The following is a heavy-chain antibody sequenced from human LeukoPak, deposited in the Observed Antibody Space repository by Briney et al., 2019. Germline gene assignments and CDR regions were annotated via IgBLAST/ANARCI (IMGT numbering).Heavy chain of an antibody. D-gene: IGHD3-16*02. CDR1: GGTFSSSA. CDR3: ARNLGLSRSYYYYMDV. J-gene: IGHJ6*03. Sequence: GASVKLSCKASGGTFSSSAISWVRQAPGQGLEWMGGIIPIFGTANYAQKFQGRVTITTDESTSTAYMELSSLRSEDTAVYYCARNLGLSRSYYYYMDVWCKGTTVTVSS. V-gene: IGHV1-69*05. CDR2: IIPIFGTA.